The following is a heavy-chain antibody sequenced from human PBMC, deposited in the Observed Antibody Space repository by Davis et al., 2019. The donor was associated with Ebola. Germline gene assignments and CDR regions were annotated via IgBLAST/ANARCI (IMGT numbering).Heavy chain of an antibody. J-gene: IGHJ6*02. CDR1: GGTFSSYA. CDR2: IIPIFGTA. Sequence: SVKVSCKASGGTFSSYAISWVRQAPGQGLEWMGGIIPIFGTANYAQKFQGRVTITADESTSTAYMELSSLRSEDTAVYYCASTILPGFGMDVWGQGTTVTVSS. V-gene: IGHV1-69*13. CDR3: ASTILPGFGMDV. D-gene: IGHD3-3*01.